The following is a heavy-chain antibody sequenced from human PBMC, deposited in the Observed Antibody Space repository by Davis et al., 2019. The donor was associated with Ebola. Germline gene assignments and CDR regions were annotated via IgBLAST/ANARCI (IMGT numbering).Heavy chain of an antibody. Sequence: PGGSLRLSCATSGFIFSSLWMSWVRQAPGKELEWVANIKQDGSEKYFVDSVEGRFTISRDNAKNSLYLQMNSLRAADTAVYYCARGRFYCSSTNCYWFDHWGQGTLVTVSS. CDR3: ARGRFYCSSTNCYWFDH. J-gene: IGHJ5*02. CDR2: IKQDGSEK. D-gene: IGHD2-2*01. V-gene: IGHV3-7*01. CDR1: GFIFSSLW.